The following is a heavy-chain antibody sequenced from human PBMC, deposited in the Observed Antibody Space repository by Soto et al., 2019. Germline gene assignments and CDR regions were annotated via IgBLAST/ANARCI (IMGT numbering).Heavy chain of an antibody. CDR3: AKDSWGTVTGAFDI. V-gene: IGHV3-23*01. Sequence: EVQLLQSGGGLVQPGGSLRFSCAASGFTFSTYAMSWVRQAPGKGLEWVSTITSGGSTYYSDSVKGRFTISRDNSKDTLYLQMNSLRAEDTAVYYWAKDSWGTVTGAFDIWGQGTMVTVSS. D-gene: IGHD4-17*01. CDR1: GFTFSTYA. J-gene: IGHJ3*02. CDR2: ITSGGST.